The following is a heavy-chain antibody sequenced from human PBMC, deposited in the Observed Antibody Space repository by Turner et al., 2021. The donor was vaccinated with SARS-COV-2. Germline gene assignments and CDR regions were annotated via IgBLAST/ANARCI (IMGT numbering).Heavy chain of an antibody. V-gene: IGHV4-39*01. CDR3: ARQVRGYSYAFSFDS. Sequence: QLQLLESSPRVEEPAEPLSLTCTVSGGCIRSSIYYWGWVRQPTGKGLEGIGNIYYSGSTYYNPSLKSRVTISVDTSKNQFSLKMSSVTAADTAVFYCARQVRGYSYAFSFDSWGQGTLVTVSS. CDR2: IYYSGST. J-gene: IGHJ4*02. D-gene: IGHD5-18*01. CDR1: GGCIRSSIYY.